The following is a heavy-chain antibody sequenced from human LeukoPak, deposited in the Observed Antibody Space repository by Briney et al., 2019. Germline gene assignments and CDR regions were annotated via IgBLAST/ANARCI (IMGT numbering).Heavy chain of an antibody. CDR3: AKDPSEKDIVVVPAGAWFDP. CDR1: GFTFSSYA. D-gene: IGHD2-2*01. J-gene: IGHJ5*02. Sequence: PGGSLRLSCAASGFTFSSYAMSWVRQAPGKGLEWVSAISGSGGSTYYAESVKGRFTISRDNSKNTLYLQMNSLRAEDTAVYYCAKDPSEKDIVVVPAGAWFDPWGQGTLVTVSS. V-gene: IGHV3-23*01. CDR2: ISGSGGST.